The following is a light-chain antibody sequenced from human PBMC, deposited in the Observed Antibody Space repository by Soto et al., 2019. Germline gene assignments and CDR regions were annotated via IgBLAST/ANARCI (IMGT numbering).Light chain of an antibody. CDR2: GAS. J-gene: IGKJ5*01. V-gene: IGKV3-15*01. Sequence: EIVMSQSPATLSVCPGERATLSCRTSQSVSSNLAWYQQKAGQAPRLLIYGASTRATGTPARFSGSGSGTEFTLTISSLQSEDFAVYYCQQYNNWPPLTFGQGTRLEV. CDR1: QSVSSN. CDR3: QQYNNWPPLT.